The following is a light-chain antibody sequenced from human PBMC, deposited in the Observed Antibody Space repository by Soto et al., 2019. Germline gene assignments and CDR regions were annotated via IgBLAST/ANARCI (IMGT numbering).Light chain of an antibody. V-gene: IGLV2-14*01. CDR1: SSDVGGYNY. CDR3: SSYTSSSPYV. CDR2: DVS. J-gene: IGLJ1*01. Sequence: QSVLTQPASVYGSPGQSITISCTGTSSDVGGYNYVSWYQQHPGKAPKLMIYDVSNRPSGVSNRFSGSKSGNTASLTISVLQAEDEADYYCSSYTSSSPYVFGTGTKVTVL.